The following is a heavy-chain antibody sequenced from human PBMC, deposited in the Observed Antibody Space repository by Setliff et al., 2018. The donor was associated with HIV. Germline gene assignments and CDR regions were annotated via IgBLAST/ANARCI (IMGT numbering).Heavy chain of an antibody. V-gene: IGHV3-7*01. Sequence: PGGSLRLSCAATGFTFSSYVLHWVRQAPGKGLEWVAKIKQDGSDKYYVDSVKGRFTISRDNAKNSLYLQMNSLRAEDTAMYYCARESYNYGYNDWGQGTLVTVSS. CDR2: IKQDGSDK. CDR3: ARESYNYGYND. D-gene: IGHD5-18*01. J-gene: IGHJ4*02. CDR1: GFTFSSYV.